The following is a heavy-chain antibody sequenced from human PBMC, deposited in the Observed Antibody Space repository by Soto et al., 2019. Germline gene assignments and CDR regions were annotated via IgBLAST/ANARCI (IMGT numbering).Heavy chain of an antibody. D-gene: IGHD3-10*01. CDR1: GGSISSDNW. Sequence: QVQLQESGPGLVKPSGTLSLTCAVSGGSISSDNWWTWVRQPPGKGLEWIADFYHSGDTNYNPSLKRRVTISVDMSRNLFTLKLTSVTAAETAVYYFAAHRGSTYGPLDYWGQGNLVTVSS. J-gene: IGHJ4*02. CDR3: AAHRGSTYGPLDY. V-gene: IGHV4-4*02. CDR2: FYHSGDT.